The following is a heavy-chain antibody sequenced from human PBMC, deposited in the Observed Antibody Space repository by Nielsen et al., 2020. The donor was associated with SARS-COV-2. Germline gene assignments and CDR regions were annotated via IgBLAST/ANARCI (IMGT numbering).Heavy chain of an antibody. J-gene: IGHJ3*02. V-gene: IGHV4-61*02. D-gene: IGHD2-15*01. CDR3: ARAPDIVQVPTATPI. CDR2: IFATGST. CDR1: GGSIYSGGYY. Sequence: SETLSLTCTVSGGSIYSGGYYWSWIRQPAGKGLEWIGRIFATGSTNYNPSLKSRVTISVDTSKNPFSLKVTSVTAADTAVYYCARAPDIVQVPTATPIWGQGTLVTVSS.